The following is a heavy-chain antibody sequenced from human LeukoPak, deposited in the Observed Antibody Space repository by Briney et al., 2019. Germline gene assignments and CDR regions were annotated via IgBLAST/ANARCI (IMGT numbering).Heavy chain of an antibody. J-gene: IGHJ4*02. Sequence: GGSLRLSCAASGVTLSTYAMSWARQAPGRGLEWVSGISSSGSGGNTYYADSVKGRFTISRDNSKNTLYLQMNSLRAEDTAVYYCAPLWSFDYWGQGTLVTVSS. CDR1: GVTLSTYA. CDR3: APLWSFDY. V-gene: IGHV3-23*01. D-gene: IGHD3-10*01. CDR2: ISSSGSGGNT.